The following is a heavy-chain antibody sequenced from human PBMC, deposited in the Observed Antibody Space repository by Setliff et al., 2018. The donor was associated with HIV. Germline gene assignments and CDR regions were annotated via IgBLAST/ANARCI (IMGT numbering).Heavy chain of an antibody. CDR2: IYYSGDS. CDR1: GASITSSY. Sequence: PSETLYLTCTVSGASITSSYWTWIRQSPGRGLEYLGYIYYSGDSNYSPSLKSRLSMSLDASTSQFSLRLNSLTAADTAMYYCARFARDPTDWGRGILVTVSS. V-gene: IGHV4-59*08. J-gene: IGHJ4*02. CDR3: ARFARDPTD.